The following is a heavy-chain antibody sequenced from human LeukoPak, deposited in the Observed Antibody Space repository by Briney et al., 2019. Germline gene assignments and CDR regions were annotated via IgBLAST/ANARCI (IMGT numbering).Heavy chain of an antibody. D-gene: IGHD1-14*01. Sequence: GGSLRLSCAASGFTFSSYAMHWVRQAPGKGLEWVAVISYDGSNKYYADSVKGRFTISRDNSKNTLYLQMNSLRAEDTAVYYCAKPTRTDYADYWGQGTLVTVSS. J-gene: IGHJ4*02. CDR2: ISYDGSNK. CDR1: GFTFSSYA. CDR3: AKPTRTDYADY. V-gene: IGHV3-30*04.